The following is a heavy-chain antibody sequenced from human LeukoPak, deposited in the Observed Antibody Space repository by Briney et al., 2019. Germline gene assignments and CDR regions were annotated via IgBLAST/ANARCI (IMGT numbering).Heavy chain of an antibody. CDR1: GFTFSSYE. Sequence: PVGSLRLSCAASGFTFSSYEMNWVRQAPGKGLEWVSYISSSGSTIYYADSVKGQFTISRDNAKNSLYLQMNSLRAEDTAVYYCASQYYDILTGYYHSFDYWGQGTLVTVSS. CDR2: ISSSGSTI. CDR3: ASQYYDILTGYYHSFDY. V-gene: IGHV3-48*03. D-gene: IGHD3-9*01. J-gene: IGHJ4*02.